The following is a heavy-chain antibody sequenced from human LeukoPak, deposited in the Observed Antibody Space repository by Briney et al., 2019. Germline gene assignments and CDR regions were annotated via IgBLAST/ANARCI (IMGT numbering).Heavy chain of an antibody. CDR1: GGSFSGYY. Sequence: SETLSLTCAVYGGSFSGYYWSWIRQPPGKGLEWIGEINHSGSTNYNPSLKSRVTISVDTSKNQFSLKLSSVTAADTAVYYCARGVAAAGTGAFDIWGQGTMVTVSS. CDR3: ARGVAAAGTGAFDI. CDR2: INHSGST. V-gene: IGHV4-34*01. J-gene: IGHJ3*02. D-gene: IGHD6-13*01.